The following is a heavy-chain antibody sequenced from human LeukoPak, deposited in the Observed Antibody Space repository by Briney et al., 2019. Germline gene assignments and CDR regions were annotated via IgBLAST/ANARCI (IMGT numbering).Heavy chain of an antibody. CDR2: INNDGTGT. V-gene: IGHV3-74*01. CDR1: GW. J-gene: IGHJ3*02. Sequence: GGSLRLSCAASGWMHWVRQAPGKGLVWVSGINNDGTGTYYADSVKGRFTISRDNSKNTLYLQLNSLRPEDTAVYYCAKKWSGDYDSSGINDAFDIWGQGTMVTVSS. D-gene: IGHD3-22*01. CDR3: AKKWSGDYDSSGINDAFDI.